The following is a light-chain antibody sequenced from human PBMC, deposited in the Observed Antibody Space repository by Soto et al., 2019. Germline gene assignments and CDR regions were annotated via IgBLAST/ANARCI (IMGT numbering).Light chain of an antibody. J-gene: IGLJ2*01. CDR3: SSYTTINTVV. Sequence: QSALTQPASVSGSPAQLITISCTGTGSDVGGYNFVSWYQQHPGKAPKLMIYEVSNRPSGVSNRFSGSKSGNTASLTISGLQAEDEAHYYCSSYTTINTVVFGGGTKVTVL. CDR1: GSDVGGYNF. CDR2: EVS. V-gene: IGLV2-14*01.